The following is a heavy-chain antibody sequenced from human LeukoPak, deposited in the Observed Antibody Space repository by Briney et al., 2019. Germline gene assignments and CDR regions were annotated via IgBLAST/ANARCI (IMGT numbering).Heavy chain of an antibody. CDR3: ARQWLVNG. Sequence: GGSLRLTCAASGFTFSNYAMNWVRQAPGKGLEWVSSISESGDTDYADSVKGRFTISRDNSKNTLYLQMNSLRAEDTAVYYCARQWLVNGWGQGTRVTVSS. J-gene: IGHJ4*02. D-gene: IGHD6-19*01. CDR2: ISESGDT. V-gene: IGHV3-23*01. CDR1: GFTFSNYA.